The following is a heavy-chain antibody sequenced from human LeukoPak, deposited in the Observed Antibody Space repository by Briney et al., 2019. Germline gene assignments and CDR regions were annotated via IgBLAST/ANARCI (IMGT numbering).Heavy chain of an antibody. J-gene: IGHJ4*02. CDR3: ARVGYSYGSYYFDY. CDR2: INSDASST. V-gene: IGHV3-74*01. Sequence: GGSLRLSCAASGFTFSIYWMHWARQAPGKGLVWVSRINSDASSTTYADSVKGRFTISRDTARNTLYLQMNSLRAEDTAVYYCARVGYSYGSYYFDYWGQGTLVTVSS. D-gene: IGHD5-18*01. CDR1: GFTFSIYW.